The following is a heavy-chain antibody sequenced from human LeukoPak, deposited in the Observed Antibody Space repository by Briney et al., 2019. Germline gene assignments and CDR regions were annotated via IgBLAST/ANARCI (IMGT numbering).Heavy chain of an antibody. CDR2: IHSDEIRT. Sequence: GGSLRLSCAASGFTFSSYWMHWVRQAPGRGLVWVSRIHSDEIRTNYADSVTGRFTISRDNAKNTVYLQMNSLRNEDTAVYYCVRGIYGDPVAFDYWGQGTLVTVSS. V-gene: IGHV3-74*01. D-gene: IGHD4/OR15-4a*01. CDR1: GFTFSSYW. CDR3: VRGIYGDPVAFDY. J-gene: IGHJ4*02.